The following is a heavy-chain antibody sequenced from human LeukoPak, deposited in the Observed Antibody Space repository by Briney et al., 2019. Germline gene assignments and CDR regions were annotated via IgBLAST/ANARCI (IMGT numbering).Heavy chain of an antibody. V-gene: IGHV1-18*03. CDR2: TSAYNGNT. D-gene: IGHD2-21*02. CDR3: ARDLYRDYYYYYCYMDV. CDR1: GYTFTSYG. Sequence: ASVTVSCKASGYTFTSYGISWVRQAPGQGLEWMGWTSAYNGNTNYAQKLQGRVTMTTDTSTSTAYMELRSLRFDDMAVYYCARDLYRDYYYYYCYMDVWGKGTTVTVSS. J-gene: IGHJ6*03.